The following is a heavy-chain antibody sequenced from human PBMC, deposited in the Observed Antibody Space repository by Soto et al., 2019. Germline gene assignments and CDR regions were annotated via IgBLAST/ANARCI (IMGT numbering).Heavy chain of an antibody. Sequence: QVQLVESGGGVVQPGRSLRLSCAASGFTFSSYGMHWVRQAPGKGLEWVAVISYDGSNKYYADSVKGRFTISRDNSKNTLYLQMNSLRAEDTAVYYCAKDLEGSSWEVGDWFDPWGQGTLVTVSS. CDR3: AKDLEGSSWEVGDWFDP. CDR1: GFTFSSYG. V-gene: IGHV3-30*18. J-gene: IGHJ5*02. D-gene: IGHD6-13*01. CDR2: ISYDGSNK.